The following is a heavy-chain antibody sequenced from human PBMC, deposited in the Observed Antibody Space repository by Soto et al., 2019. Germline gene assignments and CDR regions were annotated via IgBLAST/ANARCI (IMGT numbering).Heavy chain of an antibody. J-gene: IGHJ4*02. V-gene: IGHV3-21*01. CDR1: GYTLNHYS. D-gene: IGHD2-2*01. Sequence: CGTLRRSGTPSGYTLNHYSNNSDRQSPRKRMERGSWIRRSDCTYYSDSGKGRFSICSDNAKNSLSLQMNPLRVEDTAVYYCAREDRIIIPAVPDFWGQGTLVTVSS. CDR3: AREDRIIIPAVPDF. CDR2: IRRSDCT.